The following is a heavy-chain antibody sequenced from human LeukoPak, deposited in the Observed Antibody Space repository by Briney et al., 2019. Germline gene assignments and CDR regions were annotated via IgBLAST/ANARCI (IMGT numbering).Heavy chain of an antibody. CDR1: GGTFSSYA. CDR3: AAKNRKRVVFDY. J-gene: IGHJ4*02. D-gene: IGHD2/OR15-2a*01. Sequence: ASVKVSCKASGGTFSSYAISWVRQAPGQGLEWMGRIIPIFGTANYAQKFQGRVTITTDESTSTAYMELSSLRSKDTAVYCCAAKNRKRVVFDYWGQGTLVTVSS. CDR2: IIPIFGTA. V-gene: IGHV1-69*05.